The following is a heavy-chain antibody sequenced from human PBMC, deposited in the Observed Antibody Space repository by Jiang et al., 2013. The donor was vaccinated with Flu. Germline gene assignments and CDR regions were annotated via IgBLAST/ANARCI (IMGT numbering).Heavy chain of an antibody. CDR3: AREAERDAFDI. V-gene: IGHV3-33*01. CDR1: GFTFSSYG. CDR2: IWYDGSNK. Sequence: VQLLESGGGVVQPGRSLRLSCAASGFTFSSYGMHWVRQAPGKGLEWVAVIWYDGSNKYYADSVKGRFTISRDNSKNTLYLQMNSLRAEDTAVYYCAREAERDAFDIWGQGQWSPSLQ. J-gene: IGHJ3*02.